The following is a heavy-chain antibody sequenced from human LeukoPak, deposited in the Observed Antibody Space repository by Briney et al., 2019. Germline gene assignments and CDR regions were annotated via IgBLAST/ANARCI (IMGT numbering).Heavy chain of an antibody. V-gene: IGHV3-11*04. Sequence: KSGGSLRLSCAASGFTFSDYYMSWIRQAPGKGLEWVSYISSSGSTIYYADSVKGRFTISRDNAKNSLYLQMNSLRAEDTAVSYCASTRNPQLYYDFWSGYYRAWGQGTLVTVSS. CDR1: GFTFSDYY. CDR3: ASTRNPQLYYDFWSGYYRA. CDR2: ISSSGSTI. D-gene: IGHD3-3*01. J-gene: IGHJ5*02.